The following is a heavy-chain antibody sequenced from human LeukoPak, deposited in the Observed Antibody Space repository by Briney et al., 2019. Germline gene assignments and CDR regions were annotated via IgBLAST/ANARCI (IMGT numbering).Heavy chain of an antibody. V-gene: IGHV1-69*06. D-gene: IGHD2-2*01. CDR2: IIPIFGTA. J-gene: IGHJ6*04. CDR1: GGTFSSYA. CDR3: ARDAGGCSSTSCYQRYYYYYGMDV. Sequence: ASVKVFCKASGGTFSSYAISWVRQAPGQGLEWMGGIIPIFGTANYAQKFQGRVTITADKSTSTAYMELSSLRSEDTAVYYCARDAGGCSSTSCYQRYYYYYGMDVWGKGTTVTVSS.